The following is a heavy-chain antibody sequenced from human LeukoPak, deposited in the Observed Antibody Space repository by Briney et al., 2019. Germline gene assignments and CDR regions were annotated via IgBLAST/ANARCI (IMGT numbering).Heavy chain of an antibody. Sequence: GGSLRLSCAASGFTFSSYSMNWVRQAPGKGLEWVSYISSSGSTIYYADSVKGRFTISRDNAKNSLYLQMNSLRAEDTAVYYYASPGSYYYDSSGYYYDYWGQGTLVTVSS. CDR2: ISSSGSTI. CDR1: GFTFSSYS. J-gene: IGHJ4*02. D-gene: IGHD3-22*01. CDR3: ASPGSYYYDSSGYYYDY. V-gene: IGHV3-48*04.